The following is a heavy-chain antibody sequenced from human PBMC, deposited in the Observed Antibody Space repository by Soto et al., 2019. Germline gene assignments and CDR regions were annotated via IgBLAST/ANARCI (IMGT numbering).Heavy chain of an antibody. V-gene: IGHV1-18*01. CDR2: ISAYNGNT. CDR3: ARELTDSSGWVLHACFDP. D-gene: IGHD6-19*01. CDR1: GYTFTSYG. Sequence: GASVKVSCKASGYTFTSYGISWVRQAPGQGLEWMGWISAYNGNTNYAQKLQGRVTMTTDTSTSTAYMELRSLRSDDTAVYYCARELTDSSGWVLHACFDPWGQGTLVTVSS. J-gene: IGHJ5*02.